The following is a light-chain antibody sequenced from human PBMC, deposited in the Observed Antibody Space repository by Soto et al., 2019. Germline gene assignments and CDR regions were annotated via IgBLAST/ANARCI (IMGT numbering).Light chain of an antibody. J-gene: IGKJ4*01. CDR1: QDISKY. V-gene: IGKV1-33*01. Sequence: DIQMTQSASSLPASVGDTVTISCQASQDISKYLNWFQQKPGKAPKLLIYDVFNVETGVPSRFSGRGSGTDFTLIISNLQPEDFATYYCQKYDQLPITFGGGTKVDIK. CDR3: QKYDQLPIT. CDR2: DVF.